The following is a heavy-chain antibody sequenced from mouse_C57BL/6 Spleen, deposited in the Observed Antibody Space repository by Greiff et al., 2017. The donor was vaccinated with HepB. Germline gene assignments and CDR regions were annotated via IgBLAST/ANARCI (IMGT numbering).Heavy chain of an antibody. J-gene: IGHJ2*01. D-gene: IGHD2-4*01. CDR2: IDPETGGT. CDR1: GYTFTDYE. V-gene: IGHV1-15*01. Sequence: QVQLQQSGAELVRPGASVTLSCKASGYTFTDYEMHWVKQTPVHGLEWIGAIDPETGGTAYNQKFKGKAILTADKSSSTSYMELRSLTSEDSAVYYCTREDYVFDYWGQGTTLTVSS. CDR3: TREDYVFDY.